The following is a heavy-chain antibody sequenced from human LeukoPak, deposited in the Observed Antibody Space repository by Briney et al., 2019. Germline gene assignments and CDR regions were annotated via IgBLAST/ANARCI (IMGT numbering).Heavy chain of an antibody. CDR1: GFTFSSYA. J-gene: IGHJ4*02. V-gene: IGHV3-30-3*01. D-gene: IGHD3-3*01. CDR3: ARDFAAGSLEWLGYFDY. CDR2: ISYDGGNK. Sequence: SLRLSCAASGFTFSSYAMHWVRQAPGKGLEWVAVISYDGGNKYYADSVKGRFTISRDNSKNTLYLQMNSLRAEDTAVYYCARDFAAGSLEWLGYFDYWGQGTLVTVSS.